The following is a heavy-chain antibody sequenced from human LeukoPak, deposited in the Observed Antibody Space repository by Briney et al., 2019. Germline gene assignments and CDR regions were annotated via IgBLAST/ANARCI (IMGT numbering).Heavy chain of an antibody. V-gene: IGHV3-21*01. CDR3: ARDLRLRFPTYYFDY. CDR2: ISSSSSYI. J-gene: IGHJ4*02. D-gene: IGHD4-17*01. Sequence: PGGSLRLSCAASGFTFSSYSMNWVRQAPGKGLEWVSSISSSSSYIYYADSVKGRFTISRDNAKNSLYLQMNSLRAEDTAVYYCARDLRLRFPTYYFDYWGQGTLVTVSS. CDR1: GFTFSSYS.